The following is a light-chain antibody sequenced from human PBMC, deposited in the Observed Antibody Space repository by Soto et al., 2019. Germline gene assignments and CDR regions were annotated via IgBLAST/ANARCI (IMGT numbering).Light chain of an antibody. J-gene: IGKJ2*01. CDR2: AAS. Sequence: DIQMTQSPSSLSASVGDTVTITCRASRGINNYLAWFQQRPGKAPRSLIYAASSLQSGVPWRFSGSGAGTDFTLTITVLQTEDFATYYCQQYINHPYTFGQGTTLVIK. CDR3: QQYINHPYT. CDR1: RGINNY. V-gene: IGKV1-16*01.